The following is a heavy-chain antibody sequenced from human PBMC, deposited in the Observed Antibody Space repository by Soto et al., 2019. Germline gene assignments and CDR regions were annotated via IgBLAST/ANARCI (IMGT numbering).Heavy chain of an antibody. CDR3: ARGLISLYYYYGMDV. Sequence: SETLSLTCSVSGDSISTYYWSWIRHPPGKGLEWIGEINHSGSTNYNPSLKSRVTISVDTSKNQFSLKLSSVTAADTAVYYCARGLISLYYYYGMDVWGQGTTVTVSS. V-gene: IGHV4-34*01. CDR1: GDSISTYY. D-gene: IGHD2-15*01. J-gene: IGHJ6*02. CDR2: INHSGST.